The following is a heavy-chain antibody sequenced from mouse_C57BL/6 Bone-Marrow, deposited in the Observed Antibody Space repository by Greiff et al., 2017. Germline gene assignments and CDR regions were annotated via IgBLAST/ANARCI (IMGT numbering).Heavy chain of an antibody. CDR1: GFNIKDDY. Sequence: VQLKQSGAELVRPGASVQLSCTASGFNIKDDYIHWVKQRPEQGLEWIGWIDPEIGDTEYASKFQGKATITSDTSSNTADLQLSSLTSEDTAVYYCSSFDGNYCDFWGQGTPLTVAS. CDR2: IDPEIGDT. CDR3: SSFDGNYCDF. J-gene: IGHJ2*01. V-gene: IGHV14-4*01. D-gene: IGHD2-3*01.